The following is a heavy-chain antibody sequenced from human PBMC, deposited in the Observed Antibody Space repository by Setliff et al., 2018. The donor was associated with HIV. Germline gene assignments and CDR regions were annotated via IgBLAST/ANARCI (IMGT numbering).Heavy chain of an antibody. CDR3: ARQFWMLTTLYFDS. V-gene: IGHV4-34*01. CDR2: INHSGST. CDR1: GGSFTDYY. J-gene: IGHJ4*02. Sequence: SETLSLTCAVFGGSFTDYYWIWIRQPPGKGLEWIGEINHSGSTHYNPSLKSRFIISVDTSKNQFSLKVNSMTAADTAVYYCARQFWMLTTLYFDSLGPGTLVT. D-gene: IGHD3-16*01.